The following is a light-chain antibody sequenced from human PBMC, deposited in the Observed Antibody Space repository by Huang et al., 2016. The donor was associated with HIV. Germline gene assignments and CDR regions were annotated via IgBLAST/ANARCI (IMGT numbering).Light chain of an antibody. CDR2: GAS. V-gene: IGKV3-15*01. J-gene: IGKJ1*01. Sequence: EIVMTQSPATLSVSPGERATLSCRASQSVSSNLACYQQKPGQAPTLLVYGASTWATGIPARFSGSGSGTEFALTISSLQSEDFAVYYCQHYNNWPPWTFGQGTKVEIK. CDR3: QHYNNWPPWT. CDR1: QSVSSN.